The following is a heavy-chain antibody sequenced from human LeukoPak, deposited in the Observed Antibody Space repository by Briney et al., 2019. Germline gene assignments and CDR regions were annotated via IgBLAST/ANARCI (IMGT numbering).Heavy chain of an antibody. Sequence: GGSLRLSCAASGFSIRTYYMSWVRQVPGKGLEWVSVIYSGGTIRYADSVKGRFTFSRDNFKDTLNLQMNSLRADDTAVYYCVRAVHHNFYSDSSGYYGNAFDVWGQGTVVTVSS. CDR2: IYSGGTI. J-gene: IGHJ3*01. CDR3: VRAVHHNFYSDSSGYYGNAFDV. V-gene: IGHV3-53*01. CDR1: GFSIRTYY. D-gene: IGHD3-22*01.